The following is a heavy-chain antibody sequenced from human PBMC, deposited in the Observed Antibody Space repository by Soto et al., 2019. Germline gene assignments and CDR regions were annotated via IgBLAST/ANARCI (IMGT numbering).Heavy chain of an antibody. CDR2: ILVDGRT. CDR1: GFICSSYD. D-gene: IGHD2-8*02. Sequence: PGGSLRLSCAASGFICSSYDLSWVRQAPGKGLEWVSTILVDGRTFYVDSVKGRFTISRDNSKNTVYLQMNSLTAGDTALYYCEKATATGGDAFDICGQGTMVTVSS. CDR3: EKATATGGDAFDI. V-gene: IGHV3-23*01. J-gene: IGHJ3*02.